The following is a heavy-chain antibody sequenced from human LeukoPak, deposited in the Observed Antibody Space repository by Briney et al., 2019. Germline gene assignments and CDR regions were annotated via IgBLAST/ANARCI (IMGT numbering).Heavy chain of an antibody. D-gene: IGHD3-3*01. J-gene: IGHJ4*02. CDR2: ISGSGGST. V-gene: IGHV3-23*01. Sequence: PGGSLRLSCAASGFTFSSYAMSWVRQAPGKGLEWVSAISGSGGSTYYADSVKGRFTISRDNSKNTLYLQMNSLRAEDTALYYCAKDLTIFGVVIEVWGQGTLVTVSS. CDR1: GFTFSSYA. CDR3: AKDLTIFGVVIEV.